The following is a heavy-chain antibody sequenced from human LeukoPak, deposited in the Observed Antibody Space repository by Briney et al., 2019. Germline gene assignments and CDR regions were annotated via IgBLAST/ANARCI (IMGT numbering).Heavy chain of an antibody. CDR2: ISAYNGNT. CDR1: GYAFTSNG. CDR3: ARDERAGSGSYKYYYYGMDV. V-gene: IGHV1-18*01. D-gene: IGHD3-10*01. J-gene: IGHJ6*04. Sequence: ASVNVSCKSSGYAFTSNGISWGRHPPPQGLEWMGWISAYNGNTNYAQKPQGRVTMTTDTSTSTDYMELRSLRSDDTAVYYCARDERAGSGSYKYYYYGMDVWGKGTTVTVSS.